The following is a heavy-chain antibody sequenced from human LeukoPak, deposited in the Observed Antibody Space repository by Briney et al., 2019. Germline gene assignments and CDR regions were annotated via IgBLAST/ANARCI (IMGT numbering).Heavy chain of an antibody. CDR1: GFTFSSYE. CDR3: AKDLTFYYDSSGYQFDY. Sequence: PGGSLRLSCAASGFTFSSYEMNWVRQAPGKGLEWVSYISSSGSTIYYADSVKGRFTISRDNAKNSLYLQMNSLRAEDTAVYYCAKDLTFYYDSSGYQFDYWGQGTLVTVSS. V-gene: IGHV3-48*03. J-gene: IGHJ4*02. CDR2: ISSSGSTI. D-gene: IGHD3-22*01.